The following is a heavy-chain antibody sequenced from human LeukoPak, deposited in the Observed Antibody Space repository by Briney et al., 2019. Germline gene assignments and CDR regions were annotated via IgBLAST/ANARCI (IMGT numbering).Heavy chain of an antibody. CDR1: GFTFTSSA. D-gene: IGHD3-3*01. V-gene: IGHV1-58*02. J-gene: IGHJ3*02. CDR2: IVVGSGNT. CDR3: AADSQYDFWSGPMTENAFDI. Sequence: SVKVSCKASGFTFTSSAMQWVRQARGQRLEWIGWIVVGSGNTNYAQKFQERVTITRDMSTSTAYMELSSLRSEDTAVYNCAADSQYDFWSGPMTENAFDIWGQGTMVTVSS.